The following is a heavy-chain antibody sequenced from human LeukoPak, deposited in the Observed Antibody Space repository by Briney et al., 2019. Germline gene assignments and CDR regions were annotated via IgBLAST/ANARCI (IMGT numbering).Heavy chain of an antibody. CDR1: GFTFSSYA. Sequence: GRSLRLSCAASGFTFSSYAMHWVRQAPGKGLEWVAVISYDGSNKYYADSVKGRFTISRDNSKNTLYLQMNSLRAEDTAVYYCARAGGRRGDFPSDYWGQGTLVTVSS. J-gene: IGHJ4*02. CDR3: ARAGGRRGDFPSDY. D-gene: IGHD1-1*01. V-gene: IGHV3-30-3*01. CDR2: ISYDGSNK.